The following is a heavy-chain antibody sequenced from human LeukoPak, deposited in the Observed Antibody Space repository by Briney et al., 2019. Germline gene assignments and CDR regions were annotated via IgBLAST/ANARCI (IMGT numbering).Heavy chain of an antibody. Sequence: PGRSLRLSCAASGFTFSSYATHWVRQAPGKGLEWVAVISYDGSNKYYADSVKGRFTISRDNSKNTLYLQMNSLRAEDTAVYYCARDIYVLLWMGAFDIWGQGTMVTVSS. CDR1: GFTFSSYA. CDR3: ARDIYVLLWMGAFDI. D-gene: IGHD3-10*01. CDR2: ISYDGSNK. J-gene: IGHJ3*02. V-gene: IGHV3-30*04.